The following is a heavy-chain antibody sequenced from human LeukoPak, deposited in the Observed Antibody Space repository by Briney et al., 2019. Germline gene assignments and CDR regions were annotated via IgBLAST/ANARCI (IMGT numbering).Heavy chain of an antibody. CDR2: IYYSGST. CDR3: ASSAARAAEYFQH. CDR1: GGSISSCY. V-gene: IGHV4-59*01. J-gene: IGHJ1*01. D-gene: IGHD6-6*01. Sequence: SETLSLTCTVSGGSISSCYWSWIRQPPGKGLEWIGYIYYSGSTNYNPSLKSRVTISVDTSKNQFSLKLSSVTAADTAVYYCASSAARAAEYFQHWGQGTLATVSS.